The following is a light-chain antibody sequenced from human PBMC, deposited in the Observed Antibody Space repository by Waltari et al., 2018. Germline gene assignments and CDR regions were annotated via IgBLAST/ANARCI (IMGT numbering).Light chain of an antibody. Sequence: QSALTQPASVSGSPGQSITISCTGTSSDVGGYNYVSWYQQHPGKAPKLMIYDVSKLASGVSNRFSGSKSSNAASRAISGLQAEDEADYYCSSYTSSSTPVVFGGGTKLTVL. CDR2: DVS. CDR3: SSYTSSSTPVV. V-gene: IGLV2-14*01. CDR1: SSDVGGYNY. J-gene: IGLJ2*01.